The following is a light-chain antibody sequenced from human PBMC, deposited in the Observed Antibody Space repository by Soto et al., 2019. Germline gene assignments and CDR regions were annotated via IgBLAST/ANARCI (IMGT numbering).Light chain of an antibody. CDR2: DVS. CDR1: SSDVGGYNY. Sequence: QSALTPPASVSGSPGQSITISCTGTSSDVGGYNYVSWYQQHPGKAPKLIIYDVSNRPSWVSNRFSGSKSGNTASLTISGLQAEDEADYYCSSYTSSSTLVFGGGTKVTVL. CDR3: SSYTSSSTLV. V-gene: IGLV2-14*03. J-gene: IGLJ2*01.